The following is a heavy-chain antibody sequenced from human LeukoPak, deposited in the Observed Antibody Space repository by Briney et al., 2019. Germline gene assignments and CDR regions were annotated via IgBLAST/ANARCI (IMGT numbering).Heavy chain of an antibody. CDR1: GFTFSSYA. V-gene: IGHV3-23*01. CDR3: AKEYAIFGVVMNAFDI. Sequence: GGSLTLSCAASGFTFSSYAMSWVRQPPRQGLEWVSAISGSGGSTYYAESVKGRFTISRDNSKNKLYLQMNSLRAEDTAVYYCAKEYAIFGVVMNAFDIWGQGTMVTVSS. J-gene: IGHJ3*02. D-gene: IGHD3-3*01. CDR2: ISGSGGST.